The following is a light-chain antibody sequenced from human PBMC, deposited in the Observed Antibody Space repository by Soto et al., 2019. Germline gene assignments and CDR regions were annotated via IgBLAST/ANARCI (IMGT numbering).Light chain of an antibody. V-gene: IGLV1-40*01. CDR1: RSNIGAGYD. Sequence: QSVLTQPPSVSGAPGQRVTISCTGSRSNIGAGYDVHWYQQLPGTAPKLLIYGNSNRPSGVPDRFSGSKSGTSASLAITGLQAEDEADYYCQSYDSSLSGYVVFGGGIKLTVL. J-gene: IGLJ2*01. CDR3: QSYDSSLSGYVV. CDR2: GNS.